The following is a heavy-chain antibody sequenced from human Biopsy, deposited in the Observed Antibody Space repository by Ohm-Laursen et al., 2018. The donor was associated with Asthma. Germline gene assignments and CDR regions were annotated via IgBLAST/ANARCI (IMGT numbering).Heavy chain of an antibody. V-gene: IGHV3-23*01. D-gene: IGHD3-22*01. J-gene: IGHJ3*01. CDR1: GFTFGNFA. CDR2: IKTNRRGA. CDR3: VKDTYEDDYGYYTFDV. Sequence: SLRLSCAASGFTFGNFAMSWARQAPGKGLEWVSTIKTNRRGADYPDPAKGRFTISRDDSKNTLHLQMSSLRAEDTAVYYCVKDTYEDDYGYYTFDVWGQGTMVTVSS.